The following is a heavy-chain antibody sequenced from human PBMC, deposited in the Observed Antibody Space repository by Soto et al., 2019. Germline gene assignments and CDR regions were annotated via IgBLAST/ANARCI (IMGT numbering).Heavy chain of an antibody. CDR1: GGSLSYRY. CDR2: IYYSGST. Sequence: QVQLQESGPGLVNPSETLSLTCIVSGGSLSYRYWSWIRQPPGKELEWIAYIYYSGSTNYSPSLRNRLTVSVDTAKNQFSLKLTSVTAADTATSYCARTIDYGYMDVWGKGTTVTVSS. CDR3: ARTIDYGYMDV. J-gene: IGHJ6*03. V-gene: IGHV4-59*11. D-gene: IGHD3-16*01.